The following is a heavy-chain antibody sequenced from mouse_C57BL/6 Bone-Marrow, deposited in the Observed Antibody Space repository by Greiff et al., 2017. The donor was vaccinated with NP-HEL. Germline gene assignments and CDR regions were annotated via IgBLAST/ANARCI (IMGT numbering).Heavy chain of an antibody. Sequence: EVKLVESGGGLVQSGRSLRLSCATSGFTFSDFYMEWVRQAPGKGLEWIAASRNKANDYTTEYSASVKGRFIVSRDTSQSILYLQMNALRSEDTAIYYCARDGDGYYWYFGGWGTGTTVTVSS. V-gene: IGHV7-1*01. CDR1: GFTFSDFY. CDR3: ARDGDGYYWYFGG. CDR2: SRNKANDYTT. D-gene: IGHD2-3*01. J-gene: IGHJ1*03.